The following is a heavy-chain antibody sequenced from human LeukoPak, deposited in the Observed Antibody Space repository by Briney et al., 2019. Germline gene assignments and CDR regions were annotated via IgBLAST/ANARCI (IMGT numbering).Heavy chain of an antibody. CDR3: AKDSGGSVVVMLDY. J-gene: IGHJ4*02. CDR2: ISWNSGSI. D-gene: IGHD3-22*01. CDR1: GFTFDDYA. V-gene: IGHV3-9*01. Sequence: PGGSLRLSCAASGFTFDDYAMHWVRQAPGKGLEWVSGISWNSGSIGYADSEKGRFTISRDNAKNSLYLQMNSLRAEDTALYYRAKDSGGSVVVMLDYWGQGTLVTVSS.